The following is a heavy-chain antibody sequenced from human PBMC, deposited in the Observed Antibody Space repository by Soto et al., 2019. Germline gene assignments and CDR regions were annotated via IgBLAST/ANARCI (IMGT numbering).Heavy chain of an antibody. V-gene: IGHV3-7*05. CDR2: IKQDGSEK. CDR1: GFTFSSYW. J-gene: IGHJ4*02. CDR3: ARADLYDFWSGYYPVTPYLFDY. Sequence: GGSLRLSCAASGFTFSSYWMSWVRQAPGKGLEWVANIKQDGSEKYYVDSVKGRFTISRDNAKNSLYLQMNSLRAEDTAVYYCARADLYDFWSGYYPVTPYLFDYWGQGTLVTVSS. D-gene: IGHD3-3*01.